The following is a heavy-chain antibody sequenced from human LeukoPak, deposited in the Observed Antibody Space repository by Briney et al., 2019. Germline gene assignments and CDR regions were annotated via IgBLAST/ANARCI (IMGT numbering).Heavy chain of an antibody. Sequence: ASVKVSCKASGYTFTGYYMHWVRQAPGQGLEWMGRINPNSGGTNYAQKFQGRVTMTRDTSISTAYMELSRLRSDDTAVYYCARDNGYYGSGSYYNTWGQGTPVTVSS. CDR3: ARDNGYYGSGSYYNT. D-gene: IGHD3-10*01. V-gene: IGHV1-2*06. CDR1: GYTFTGYY. CDR2: INPNSGGT. J-gene: IGHJ5*02.